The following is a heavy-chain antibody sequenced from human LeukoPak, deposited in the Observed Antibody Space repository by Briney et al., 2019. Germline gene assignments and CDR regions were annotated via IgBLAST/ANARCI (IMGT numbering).Heavy chain of an antibody. Sequence: QPGGSLRLSCAASGFTFNSYVMSWVRQAPGKGLEWVASIKDDGSGQFYVDSVKGRFTISRDDAKNSLFLQMNSLRADDTAVYYCARGDHEYWGQGTLVTVSS. CDR1: GFTFNSYV. CDR3: ARGDHEY. J-gene: IGHJ4*02. CDR2: IKDDGSGQ. V-gene: IGHV3-7*01.